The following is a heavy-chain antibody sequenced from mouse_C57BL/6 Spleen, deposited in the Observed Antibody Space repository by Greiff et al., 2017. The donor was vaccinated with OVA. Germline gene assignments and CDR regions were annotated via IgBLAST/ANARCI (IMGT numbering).Heavy chain of an antibody. CDR3: TRTPIYYYGSSHWYFDV. Sequence: VQLVESGAELVRPGASVTLSCKASGYTFTDYEMHWVKQTPVHGLEWIGAIDPETGGTAYNQKFKGKAILTADKSSSTAYMELRSLTSEDSAVYYCTRTPIYYYGSSHWYFDVWGTGTTVTVSS. D-gene: IGHD1-1*01. V-gene: IGHV1-15*01. J-gene: IGHJ1*03. CDR1: GYTFTDYE. CDR2: IDPETGGT.